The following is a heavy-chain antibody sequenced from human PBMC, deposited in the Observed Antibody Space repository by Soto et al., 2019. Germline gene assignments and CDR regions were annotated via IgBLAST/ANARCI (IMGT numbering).Heavy chain of an antibody. CDR2: IYPGDSDT. V-gene: IGHV5-51*01. D-gene: IGHD1-26*01. Sequence: PGESLKISCKGSGYSFTSYWIGWVRQMPGKGLEWMGIIYPGDSDTRYSPSFQGQVTISADKSISTAYLQWSSLKASDTAMYYCARIVGATTGSASLRLNPHAAPRYYSFGMDVWGQGTTGAVS. CDR3: ARIVGATTGSASLRLNPHAAPRYYSFGMDV. J-gene: IGHJ6*02. CDR1: GYSFTSYW.